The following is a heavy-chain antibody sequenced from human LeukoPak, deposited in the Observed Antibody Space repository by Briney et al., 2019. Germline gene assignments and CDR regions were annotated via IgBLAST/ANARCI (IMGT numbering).Heavy chain of an antibody. CDR1: GGSLSSYY. V-gene: IGHV4-59*01. D-gene: IGHD3-10*01. CDR2: IYYSGST. Sequence: SETLSLTCTVSGGSLSSYYWSWIRQPPGKGLEWIGYIYYSGSTNYNPPLKRRRTISVDASKNQFSLKLSSVTAADTAVYYCARGQGLLWFGELFDYWGQGTRVTVSS. J-gene: IGHJ4*02. CDR3: ARGQGLLWFGELFDY.